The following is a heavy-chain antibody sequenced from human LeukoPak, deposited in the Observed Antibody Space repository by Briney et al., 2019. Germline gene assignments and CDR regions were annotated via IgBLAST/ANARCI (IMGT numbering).Heavy chain of an antibody. D-gene: IGHD3-10*01. J-gene: IGHJ4*02. Sequence: GGSLRLSCAASGFTFSSYWMHWVRQAPGKGLVWVSRINGDGSSTSYADSVKGRFTISGDDAKNTLYLQMNSLRAEDTAVYYCARSLPYYYGSGSKPDYWGQGTLVTVSS. CDR2: INGDGSST. CDR3: ARSLPYYYGSGSKPDY. V-gene: IGHV3-74*01. CDR1: GFTFSSYW.